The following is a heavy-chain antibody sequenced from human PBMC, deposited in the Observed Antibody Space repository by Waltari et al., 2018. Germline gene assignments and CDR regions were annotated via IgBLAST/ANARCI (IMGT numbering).Heavy chain of an antibody. CDR3: AKPPHQELLWDY. J-gene: IGHJ4*02. Sequence: EVQLLESGGGLVQPGGSLRLSCAASGFTFSSYAMSWVRQAPGKGLEWVSAISGSGGSTYYPESVKGRFTISRDNSMITLYLQMSSLGAEDTAVYYCAKPPHQELLWDYWGQGTLVTVSS. D-gene: IGHD1-26*01. CDR2: ISGSGGST. CDR1: GFTFSSYA. V-gene: IGHV3-23*01.